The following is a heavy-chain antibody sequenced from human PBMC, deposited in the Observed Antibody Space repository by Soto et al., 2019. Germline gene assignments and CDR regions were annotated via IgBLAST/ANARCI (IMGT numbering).Heavy chain of an antibody. CDR3: ARSLVEYCSSTRCRAYRPYYFDY. V-gene: IGHV4-31*03. CDR2: IYYSGST. D-gene: IGHD2-2*01. J-gene: IGHJ4*02. Sequence: QVQLQESGPGLVKPSQTLSLTCTVSGGSISSGGHYWSWIRQHPGKGLEWIGYIYYSGSTYYNPSLKSRVTISVDTSKNQFSLKLSSVTAADTPVYYCARSLVEYCSSTRCRAYRPYYFDYWGQGTLVTVSS. CDR1: GGSISSGGHY.